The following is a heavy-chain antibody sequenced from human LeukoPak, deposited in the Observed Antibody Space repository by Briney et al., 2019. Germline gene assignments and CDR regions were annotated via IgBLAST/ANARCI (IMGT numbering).Heavy chain of an antibody. V-gene: IGHV4-30-4*08. CDR3: ARPYYYDSRIDP. CDR2: MYYSGST. D-gene: IGHD3-22*01. Sequence: SSEALSLTCTVAGGSISSGDYYWRRIRQPPGKGLEWISDMYYSGSTYYNPSLKSRVTMSADTSKNQLSLKLSAVTAADTAVYYCARPYYYDSRIDPWGQGILVTVSS. CDR1: GGSISSGDYY. J-gene: IGHJ5*02.